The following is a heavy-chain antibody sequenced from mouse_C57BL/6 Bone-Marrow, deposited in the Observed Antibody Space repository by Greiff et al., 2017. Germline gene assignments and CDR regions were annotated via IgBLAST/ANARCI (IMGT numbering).Heavy chain of an antibody. V-gene: IGHV5-4*03. CDR3: ARVIYYYGSSSSFDY. CDR2: ISDGGSYT. CDR1: GFTFSSYA. J-gene: IGHJ2*01. Sequence: EVKLVESGGGLVKPGGSLKLSCAASGFTFSSYAMSWVRQTPEKRLEWVATISDGGSYTYYPDNVKGRFTISRDNAKNNMYLQMSHLKSEDTAMYYCARVIYYYGSSSSFDYWGQGTTLTVSS. D-gene: IGHD1-1*01.